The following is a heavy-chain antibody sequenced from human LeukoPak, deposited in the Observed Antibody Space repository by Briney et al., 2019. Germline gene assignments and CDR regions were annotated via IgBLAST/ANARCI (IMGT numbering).Heavy chain of an antibody. CDR2: IHYSGST. CDR1: GGSISSYY. CDR3: ARGGGSTNWFDP. Sequence: PSETLSLTCTVSGGSISSYYWSLIRQPPGEGLGWIGYIHYSGSTNYNPSLKSRVTMSVDTSKNQFSLKLSSVTAADTAVYYCARGGGSTNWFDPWGQGTLVTVSS. V-gene: IGHV4-59*01. D-gene: IGHD2-15*01. J-gene: IGHJ5*02.